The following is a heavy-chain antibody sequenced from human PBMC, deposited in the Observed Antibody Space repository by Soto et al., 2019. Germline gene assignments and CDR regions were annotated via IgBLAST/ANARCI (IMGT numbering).Heavy chain of an antibody. CDR2: IHDSGST. CDR1: GGSISSGGYS. D-gene: IGHD6-13*01. Sequence: PSETLSLTCAVSGGSISSGGYSWSWIRQAPGVGLEWFGSIHDSGSTYYNPSLKSRVAISVDTSKNQFSLKVSSVTAADPAVYYCARDGSRGSSWYDYFDYWGQGALVTVSS. J-gene: IGHJ4*02. CDR3: ARDGSRGSSWYDYFDY. V-gene: IGHV4-30-4*01.